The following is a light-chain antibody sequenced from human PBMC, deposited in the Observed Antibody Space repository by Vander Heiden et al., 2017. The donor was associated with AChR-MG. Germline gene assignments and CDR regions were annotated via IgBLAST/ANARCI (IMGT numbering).Light chain of an antibody. V-gene: IGKV3-15*01. CDR1: QSVSSN. Sequence: EIVMTQSPATLSVSQGERAPLSSRASQSVSSNLAWYQQKPGQAPRLLIYGASTRATGIPARFSGSGSGTEFTLTISSLQSEDFAVYYCQQYNNWPPYTFGQGTKLEIK. CDR3: QQYNNWPPYT. CDR2: GAS. J-gene: IGKJ2*01.